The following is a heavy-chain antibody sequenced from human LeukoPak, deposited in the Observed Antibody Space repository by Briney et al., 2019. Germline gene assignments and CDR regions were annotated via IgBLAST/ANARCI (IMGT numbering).Heavy chain of an antibody. V-gene: IGHV4-61*02. CDR3: ARDGRYYDFWSGYDL. Sequence: PSETLSLTCAVSGDSIGRGSYYWGWIRQPAGKAPEWIGRIFNTGSTSYNPSLKSRVTMSVDTSKNQFSLKLSSVTAADTAVYYCARDGRYYDFWSGYDLWGQGTLVTVSS. CDR1: GDSIGRGSYY. D-gene: IGHD3-3*01. J-gene: IGHJ5*02. CDR2: IFNTGST.